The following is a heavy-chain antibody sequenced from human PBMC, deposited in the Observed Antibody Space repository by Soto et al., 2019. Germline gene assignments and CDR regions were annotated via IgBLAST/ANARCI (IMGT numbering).Heavy chain of an antibody. J-gene: IGHJ4*02. CDR3: AGGGVGYVDWLLLGGTGVDY. CDR1: GYTFTSYA. CDR2: INAGNGNT. D-gene: IGHD3-9*01. V-gene: IGHV1-3*01. Sequence: QVQLVQSGAAVKKPGASVKVSCKASGYTFTSYAMHWVRQAPGQRLEWMGWINAGNGNTKYSQKFQGRVTITRDTCARTADVERGSVRSEDTAVYYCAGGGVGYVDWLLLGGTGVDYWGQGTLVTVSS.